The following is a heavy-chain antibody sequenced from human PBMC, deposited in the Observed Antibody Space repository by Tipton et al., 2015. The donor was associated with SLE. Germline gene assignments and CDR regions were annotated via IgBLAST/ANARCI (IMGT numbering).Heavy chain of an antibody. CDR2: IYYSGST. D-gene: IGHD3-3*01. V-gene: IGHV4-39*01. CDR3: ARHEYYDFWSGYSHWYFDL. J-gene: IGHJ2*01. CDR1: GGSISSSSYY. Sequence: TLSLTCTVSGGSISSSSYYWGWIRQPPGKGLEWIGSIYYSGSTYYNPSLKSRVTISVDTSKNQFSLKLSSVTAADTAVYYCARHEYYDFWSGYSHWYFDLWGRGTLVTVSS.